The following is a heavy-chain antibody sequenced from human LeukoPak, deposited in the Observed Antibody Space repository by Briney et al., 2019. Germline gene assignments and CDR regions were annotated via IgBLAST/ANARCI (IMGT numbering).Heavy chain of an antibody. CDR2: IYPGDSDT. CDR1: GYNFTSYW. CDR3: ARGTYCSGGSCYSLDY. J-gene: IGHJ4*02. V-gene: IGHV5-51*01. Sequence: GESLKISCKNSGYNFTSYWIGWVRQMPGRGLEWMGIIYPGDSDTRYSPSFQGQVTISADKSISTAYLQWSSLKASDTAMYYCARGTYCSGGSCYSLDYWGQGTLVTVSS. D-gene: IGHD2-15*01.